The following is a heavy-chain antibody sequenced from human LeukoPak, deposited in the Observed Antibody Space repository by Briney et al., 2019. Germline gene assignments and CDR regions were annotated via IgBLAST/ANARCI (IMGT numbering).Heavy chain of an antibody. CDR3: ARNYLVSGYYYYYYYMDV. V-gene: IGHV1-69*13. Sequence: ASVKVSCTASGAPFSSFAISWVRQAPGQGLGWMGGFITIFGTANYAQKFQGRVTITADESTSTAYMELSSLRSEDTAVYYCARNYLVSGYYYYYYYMDVWGKGTTVTVSS. J-gene: IGHJ6*03. D-gene: IGHD5/OR15-5a*01. CDR1: GAPFSSFA. CDR2: FITIFGTA.